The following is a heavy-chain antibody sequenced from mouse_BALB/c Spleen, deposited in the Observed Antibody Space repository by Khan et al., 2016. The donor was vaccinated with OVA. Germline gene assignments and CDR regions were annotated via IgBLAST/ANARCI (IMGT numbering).Heavy chain of an antibody. CDR1: GFSLTSYG. CDR2: IWAGGST. CDR3: ARFYDPYYAIDY. V-gene: IGHV2-9*02. J-gene: IGHJ4*01. Sequence: VELVESGPGLVAPSQSLSITCTVSGFSLTSYGVHWVRQPPGKGLEWLGVIWAGGSTNYNSALVSRLSISKDNSKSQVFLKMNSLQTDDTAMYYCARFYDPYYAIDYWGQGTSVTVSA. D-gene: IGHD2-3*01.